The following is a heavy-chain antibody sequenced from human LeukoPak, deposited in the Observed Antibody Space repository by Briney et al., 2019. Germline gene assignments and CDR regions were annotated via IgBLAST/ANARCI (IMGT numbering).Heavy chain of an antibody. CDR3: AREGIAARTNYFDY. D-gene: IGHD6-6*01. CDR1: GYTFTGYY. J-gene: IGHJ4*02. V-gene: IGHV1-2*02. CDR2: INPNSGGT. Sequence: AASAKVSCKASGYTFTGYYMHWGRQAPGPGLEWMGWINPNSGGTNYAQKFQGRVTMTRDTSISTAYMELSRPRSDDTAVYYCAREGIAARTNYFDYWGQGTLVTVSS.